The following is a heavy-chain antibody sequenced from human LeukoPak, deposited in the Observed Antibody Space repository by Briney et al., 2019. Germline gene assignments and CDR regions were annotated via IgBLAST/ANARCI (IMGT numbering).Heavy chain of an antibody. J-gene: IGHJ4*02. D-gene: IGHD6-13*01. CDR1: GYTFTNYG. CDR2: ISTYNGNT. Sequence: ASVKVSCXASGYTFTNYGLSWARQAPGQGLEWMGWISTYNGNTNYAQKFQGRVTMTTDTSTSTGYVEMRSLRSDDTAVYYCARGGVSNSWYRTPDYWGQGTLVTVSS. CDR3: ARGGVSNSWYRTPDY. V-gene: IGHV1-18*01.